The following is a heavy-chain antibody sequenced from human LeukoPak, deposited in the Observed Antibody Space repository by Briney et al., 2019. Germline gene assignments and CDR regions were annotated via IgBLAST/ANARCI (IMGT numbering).Heavy chain of an antibody. V-gene: IGHV1-2*02. D-gene: IGHD4-17*01. CDR2: INPNSGGT. CDR1: GYTFTGYY. CDR3: ARDYSGVTTPSAKY. J-gene: IGHJ4*02. Sequence: ASVKVSCKASGYTFTGYYMHWVRQAPGQGLEWMGWINPNSGGTNYAQRFQGRVTMTRDTSISTAYMELSRLGSDDTAVYYCARDYSGVTTPSAKYWGQGTLVTVSS.